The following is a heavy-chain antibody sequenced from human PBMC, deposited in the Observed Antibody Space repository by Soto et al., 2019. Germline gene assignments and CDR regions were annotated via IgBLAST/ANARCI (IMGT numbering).Heavy chain of an antibody. V-gene: IGHV4-39*01. CDR1: GGSISRSSFF. J-gene: IGHJ4*02. Sequence: SETLSLTCTFSGGSISRSSFFWGWIRQPPGKGLEWIGSIGNIYYSGSTYYNPSLKSRVTISVDTSKNQFSLKLSSVTAADTAVYYCASSGYYDTSGYYFYFDYWGQETLVTVSS. D-gene: IGHD3-22*01. CDR3: ASSGYYDTSGYYFYFDY. CDR2: IGNIYYSGST.